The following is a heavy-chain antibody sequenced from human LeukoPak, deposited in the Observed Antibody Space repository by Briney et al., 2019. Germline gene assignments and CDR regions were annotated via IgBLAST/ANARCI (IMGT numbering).Heavy chain of an antibody. CDR2: ISWNSGSI. Sequence: GGSLRLSCAASGFTFDDYAMHWVRQAPGKGLEWVSGISWNSGSIGYADSGKGRFTISRDNAKNSLYLQMNSLRAEDTALYYCAKSDVVVRGFDYWGQGTLVTVSS. J-gene: IGHJ4*02. D-gene: IGHD2-2*01. CDR3: AKSDVVVRGFDY. CDR1: GFTFDDYA. V-gene: IGHV3-9*01.